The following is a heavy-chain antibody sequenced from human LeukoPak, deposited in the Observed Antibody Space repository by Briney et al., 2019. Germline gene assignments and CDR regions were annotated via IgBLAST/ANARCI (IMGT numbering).Heavy chain of an antibody. V-gene: IGHV1-2*02. D-gene: IGHD6-13*01. CDR3: ARPLGVGAAAGTIVPWFDP. CDR2: INPNSGGT. J-gene: IGHJ5*02. CDR1: GYTFTGYY. Sequence: ASVKVSCKASGYTFTGYYMHWVRQAPGQGLEWMGWINPNSGGTNYAQKFQGRVTMTRDTSISTAYMELSRLRSDDTAVYYCARPLGVGAAAGTIVPWFDPWGQGTLVNVSS.